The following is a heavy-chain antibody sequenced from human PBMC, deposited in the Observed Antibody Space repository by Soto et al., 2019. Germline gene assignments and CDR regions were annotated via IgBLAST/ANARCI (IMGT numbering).Heavy chain of an antibody. Sequence: QVQLVQSGAEVKKPGSSVKVSCKASGGTFSNYAFSWVRQAPGQGLEWLGGIMPIFGRADYAQKFRDRITITADEATGTAHWELSSLRSEDTAVYYCASWLKVVGTAGNYYSGMDVWGQGTTVTVSS. CDR2: IMPIFGRA. CDR1: GGTFSNYA. D-gene: IGHD6-19*01. J-gene: IGHJ6*02. V-gene: IGHV1-69*12. CDR3: ASWLKVVGTAGNYYSGMDV.